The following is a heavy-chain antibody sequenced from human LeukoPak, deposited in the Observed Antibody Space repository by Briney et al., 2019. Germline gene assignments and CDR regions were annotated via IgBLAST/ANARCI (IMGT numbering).Heavy chain of an antibody. J-gene: IGHJ6*03. D-gene: IGHD3-22*01. CDR1: GGSFSGYY. Sequence: SETLSLTCAVYGGSFSGYYWSWIRQPPGKGLEWIGEINHSGSTNYNPSLKSRVTISVDTSKNQFSLKLSSVTAADTAVYYCARGGPRITMIVVPMDVWGKGTTFTVSS. CDR3: ARGGPRITMIVVPMDV. CDR2: INHSGST. V-gene: IGHV4-34*01.